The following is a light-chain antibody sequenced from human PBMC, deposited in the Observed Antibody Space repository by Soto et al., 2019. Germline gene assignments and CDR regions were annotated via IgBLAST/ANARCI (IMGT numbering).Light chain of an antibody. CDR1: QSVSGN. J-gene: IGKJ1*01. Sequence: EIVLTQSPVTLSLSPGERVTLSCRVSQSVSGNLAWYQQKPGQAPRLLIYGAVTRATGIPARFSGRGSGTEFTLTITSLQSEDFAVYFCQQYNGWLWTFGQGTKVDI. V-gene: IGKV3D-15*01. CDR3: QQYNGWLWT. CDR2: GAV.